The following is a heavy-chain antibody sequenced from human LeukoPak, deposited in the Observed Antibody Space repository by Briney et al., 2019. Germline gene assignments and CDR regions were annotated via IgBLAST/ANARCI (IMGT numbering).Heavy chain of an antibody. Sequence: GGSLRLSCAASGFTFSSYAMSWVRQAPGKGLEWVSGISGSGGSTYHADSVKGRFTISRDNSKNTLNLQMNSLRAEDTAVYYCAKPYCSGGSCYSVWDYYFDYWGQGTLVTVSS. CDR2: ISGSGGST. V-gene: IGHV3-23*01. J-gene: IGHJ4*02. D-gene: IGHD2-15*01. CDR1: GFTFSSYA. CDR3: AKPYCSGGSCYSVWDYYFDY.